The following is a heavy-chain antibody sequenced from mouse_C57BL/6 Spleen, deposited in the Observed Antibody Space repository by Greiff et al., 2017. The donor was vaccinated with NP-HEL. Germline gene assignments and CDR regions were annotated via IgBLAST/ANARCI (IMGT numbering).Heavy chain of an antibody. J-gene: IGHJ2*01. Sequence: DVKLQESGPGLVKPSQSLSLTCSVTGYSITSGYYWNWIRQFPGNKLEWMGYISYDGSNNYNPSLKNRISITRDTSKNQFFVKLNSVTTEDTATCYCASGSSYSYWGQGTTLTVSS. CDR2: ISYDGSN. V-gene: IGHV3-6*01. D-gene: IGHD1-1*01. CDR1: GYSITSGYY. CDR3: ASGSSYSY.